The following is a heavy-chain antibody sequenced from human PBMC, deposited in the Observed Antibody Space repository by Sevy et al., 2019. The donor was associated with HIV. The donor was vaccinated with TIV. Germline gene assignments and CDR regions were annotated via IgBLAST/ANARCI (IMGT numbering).Heavy chain of an antibody. V-gene: IGHV3-15*07. J-gene: IGHJ6*02. CDR1: GFTFSNAW. Sequence: LGGSLRLSCAASGFTFSNAWMNWVRQAPGKGLEWVGRIKSKTDGGTTDYAAPVKGRFTISRDDSKNTLYLQMNRLKTEDTAVYYCTTSELTMFGVIYYYGMDVWGQGTTVTVSS. CDR2: IKSKTDGGTT. D-gene: IGHD3-3*01. CDR3: TTSELTMFGVIYYYGMDV.